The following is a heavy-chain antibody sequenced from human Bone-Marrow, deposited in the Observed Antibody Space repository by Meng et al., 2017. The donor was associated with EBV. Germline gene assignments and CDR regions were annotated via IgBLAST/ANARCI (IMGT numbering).Heavy chain of an antibody. J-gene: IGHJ4*02. Sequence: QVLVVEDGAEGNEPGSSAKGSRKPSGGTFSSDVISWVRKAPGQGLVWLGGLIPMSGAPYYAQNFQGRVTITADESTSTHYMELSNLRSEDTAMYYCASESGRGFTPDYWGQGTLVTVSS. CDR1: GGTFSSDV. CDR3: ASESGRGFTPDY. V-gene: IGHV1-69*12. CDR2: LIPMSGAP. D-gene: IGHD3-10*01.